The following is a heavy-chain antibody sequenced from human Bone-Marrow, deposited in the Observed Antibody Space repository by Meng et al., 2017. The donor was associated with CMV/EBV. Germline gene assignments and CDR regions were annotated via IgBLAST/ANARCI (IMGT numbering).Heavy chain of an antibody. J-gene: IGHJ5*02. Sequence: SEPLSLTCTVSGGSISSYYWSWIRQPPGKGLEWIGYIYYSGSTNYNPSLKSRVTISVDTSKNQFSLKLSSVTAADTAVYYCARVPKGYSYGYAFDPWGQGTLVTVSS. CDR2: IYYSGST. CDR1: GGSISSYY. D-gene: IGHD5-18*01. CDR3: ARVPKGYSYGYAFDP. V-gene: IGHV4-59*01.